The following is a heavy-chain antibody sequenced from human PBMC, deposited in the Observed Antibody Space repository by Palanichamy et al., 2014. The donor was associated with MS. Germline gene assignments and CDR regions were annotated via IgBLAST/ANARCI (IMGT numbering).Heavy chain of an antibody. CDR2: IIPILGIA. CDR1: GGTFSGYA. Sequence: QVQLVQSGAEVKKPGSSVKVSCKASGGTFSGYAISWVRQAPGQGLEWMGRIIPILGIANYAQKFQGRVTITADKSTSTAYMELSSLRSEDTAVYYCARVPLRDSNYEPNYYYYYGMDVWGQGTTVTVSS. V-gene: IGHV1-69*04. CDR3: ARVPLRDSNYEPNYYYYYGMDV. J-gene: IGHJ6*02. D-gene: IGHD4-11*01.